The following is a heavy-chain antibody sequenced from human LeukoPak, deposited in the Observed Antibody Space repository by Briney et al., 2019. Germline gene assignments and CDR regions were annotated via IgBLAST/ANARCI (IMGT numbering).Heavy chain of an antibody. J-gene: IGHJ4*02. CDR1: GFTFGDYA. V-gene: IGHV3-49*04. Sequence: PGGSLRLSCTASGFTFGDYAMSWVRQAPGKGLEWVGFIRSKAYGGTTEYAASVKGRFTISRDDSKSIAYLQMNSLKTEDTAVYYCTRGGSERFLEWLLSGRTEEYYFDYWGQGTLVTVST. CDR2: IRSKAYGGTT. D-gene: IGHD3-3*01. CDR3: TRGGSERFLEWLLSGRTEEYYFDY.